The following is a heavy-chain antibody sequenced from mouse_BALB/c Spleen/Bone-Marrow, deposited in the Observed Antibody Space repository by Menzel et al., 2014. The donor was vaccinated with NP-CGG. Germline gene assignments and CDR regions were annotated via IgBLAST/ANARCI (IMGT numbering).Heavy chain of an antibody. D-gene: IGHD2-10*02. V-gene: IGHV2-2*02. Sequence: VHLVESGPGLVQPSQSLSITCTVSGFSLTSYGVHWVRQSPGKGLEWLGVIWSGGSTDYNAAFISRLGISKDNSKSQVFFKMSSLQANDTAIYYCARNSRGYGNSFAYWGQGTLSLSLQ. J-gene: IGHJ3*01. CDR2: IWSGGST. CDR1: GFSLTSYG. CDR3: ARNSRGYGNSFAY.